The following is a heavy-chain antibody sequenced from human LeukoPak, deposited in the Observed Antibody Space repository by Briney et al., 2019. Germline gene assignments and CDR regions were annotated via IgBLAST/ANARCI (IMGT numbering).Heavy chain of an antibody. V-gene: IGHV4-61*02. CDR3: ARRVSVADPFDY. CDR1: GDSISSGDYY. D-gene: IGHD6-19*01. Sequence: PSETLSLTCTVSGDSISSGDYYWSWIRQPAGKGLEWIGRISSSGSTNYNPSLKSRVTISVDTSKNQFSLKLSSVTAADTAVYYCARRVSVADPFDYWGQGTLVTVSS. CDR2: ISSSGST. J-gene: IGHJ4*02.